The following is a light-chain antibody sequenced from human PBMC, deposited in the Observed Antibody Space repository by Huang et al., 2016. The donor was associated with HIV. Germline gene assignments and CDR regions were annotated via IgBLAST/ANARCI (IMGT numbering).Light chain of an antibody. J-gene: IGKJ1*01. V-gene: IGKV1-17*03. CDR3: LQHKNFHTPT. CDR2: GAS. CDR1: HDTYNY. Sequence: DIQMTQSPSAMSASVGDRVTITCRATHDTYNYLAWFQQKPGKAPKRLVYGASSMQTGVPSKFSGSGSGTEFTLTINNLQPEDSATYYCLQHKNFHTPTFGQGTKVEI.